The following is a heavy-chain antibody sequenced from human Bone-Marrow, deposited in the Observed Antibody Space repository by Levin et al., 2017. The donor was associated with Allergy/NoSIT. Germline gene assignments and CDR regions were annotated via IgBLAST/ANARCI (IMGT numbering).Heavy chain of an antibody. CDR2: ISYDGSNK. CDR1: GFTFSSYG. Sequence: HPGGSLRLSCAASGFTFSSYGMHWVRQAPGKGLEWVAVISYDGSNKYYADSVKGRFTISRDNSKNTLYLQMNSLRAEDTAVYYCAKKPIYWGQGTLVTVSS. CDR3: AKKPIY. V-gene: IGHV3-30*18. J-gene: IGHJ4*02.